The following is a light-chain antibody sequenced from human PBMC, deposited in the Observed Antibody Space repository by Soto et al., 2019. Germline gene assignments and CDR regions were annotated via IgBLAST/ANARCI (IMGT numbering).Light chain of an antibody. J-gene: IGKJ5*01. CDR2: GAS. V-gene: IGKV3-15*01. CDR3: QQYNDWPPIT. CDR1: QSVSSN. Sequence: EIVMTQSPATLSVSPGERATLSCRASQSVSSNLAWYQQKPGQPPRLVIYGASTRATGVPARFSGSGSGTKFTLTISSLQSEDFAVNYCQQYNDWPPITFGQGTRLEIK.